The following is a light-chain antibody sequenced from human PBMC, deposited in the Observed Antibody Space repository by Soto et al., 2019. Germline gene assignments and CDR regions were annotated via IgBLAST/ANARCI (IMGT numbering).Light chain of an antibody. J-gene: IGKJ1*01. V-gene: IGKV3-20*01. CDR2: GAS. CDR1: QSVSSSY. Sequence: ALTQFTGTLSSSPGERATLSCRASQSVSSSYLAWYQQKPGQAPRLLIYGASSRATGIPDRFSGSGSGTDFTLTINRLEPEDFAVYFCQQYGDSPWTFGQGTKVEI. CDR3: QQYGDSPWT.